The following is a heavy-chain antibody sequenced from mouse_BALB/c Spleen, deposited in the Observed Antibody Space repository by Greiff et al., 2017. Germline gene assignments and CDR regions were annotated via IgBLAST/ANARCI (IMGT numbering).Heavy chain of an antibody. CDR2: INPYNDGT. Sequence: EVKVVESGPELVKPGASVKMSCKASGYTFTSYVMHWVKQKPGQGLEWIGYINPYNDGTKYNEKFKGKATLTSDKSSSTAYMELSSLTSEDSAVYYCARDYRYDFDYWGQGTTLTVSS. J-gene: IGHJ2*01. D-gene: IGHD2-14*01. V-gene: IGHV1-14*01. CDR3: ARDYRYDFDY. CDR1: GYTFTSYV.